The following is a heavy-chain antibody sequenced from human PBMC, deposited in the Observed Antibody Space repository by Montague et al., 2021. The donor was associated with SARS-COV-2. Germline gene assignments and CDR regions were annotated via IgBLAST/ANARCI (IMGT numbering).Heavy chain of an antibody. CDR2: VSQSGTT. CDR3: ARGRRPVVVPGAGPAGRAFDI. CDR1: GGSFNNYS. D-gene: IGHD2-2*01. V-gene: IGHV4-34*01. J-gene: IGHJ3*02. Sequence: SETLSLTCAISGGSFNNYSWSWIRQPQGKGLEWIGEVSQSGTTIYNPSVKSGVTISEGASQNQFYLRLNSVTAADTAVYYCARGRRPVVVPGAGPAGRAFDIWGQGTMVTVSS.